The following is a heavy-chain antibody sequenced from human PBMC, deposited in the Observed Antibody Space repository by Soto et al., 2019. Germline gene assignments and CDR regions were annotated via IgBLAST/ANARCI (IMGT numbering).Heavy chain of an antibody. Sequence: GASVKVSCKASVGTFIIYDISWVRQAPGQGLEWMGGIIPIFGTANYAQKFQGRVTITADESTSTAYMELSSLRSEDTAVYYCARDRGEGDILTGYFDYWGQGTLVTVSS. V-gene: IGHV1-69*01. CDR2: IIPIFGTA. CDR3: ARDRGEGDILTGYFDY. J-gene: IGHJ4*02. CDR1: VGTFIIYD. D-gene: IGHD3-9*01.